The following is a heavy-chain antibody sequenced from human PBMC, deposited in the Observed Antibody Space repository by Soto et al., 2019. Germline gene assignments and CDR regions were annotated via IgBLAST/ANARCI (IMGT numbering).Heavy chain of an antibody. CDR3: ARVRITMVRGVIGGVYYYGMDV. CDR1: GGTFSRYA. D-gene: IGHD3-10*01. J-gene: IGHJ6*02. V-gene: IGHV1-69*13. CDR2: IIPIFCTA. Sequence: SVKVSCKASGGTFSRYAISWLRQAPGQELEWVGGIIPIFCTANYAQKFQGRVTITADESTSTAYMELSSLRSEDTAVYYCARVRITMVRGVIGGVYYYGMDVWGQGTTVTVSS.